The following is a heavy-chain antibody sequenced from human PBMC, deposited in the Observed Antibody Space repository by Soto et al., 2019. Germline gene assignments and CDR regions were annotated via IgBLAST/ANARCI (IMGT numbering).Heavy chain of an antibody. CDR2: ISGSGGST. J-gene: IGHJ4*02. CDR3: AKLGGSYPSYFSDY. CDR1: GFTFNGYV. V-gene: IGHV3-23*01. D-gene: IGHD1-26*01. Sequence: GGSLRLSCAASGFTFNGYVMSWVRQAPGKGLEWVSAISGSGGSTYYADSVKGRFAISRDNSKNTLFLQMHSLRAEDTAVYYCAKLGGSYPSYFSDYWGQGTLVTVSS.